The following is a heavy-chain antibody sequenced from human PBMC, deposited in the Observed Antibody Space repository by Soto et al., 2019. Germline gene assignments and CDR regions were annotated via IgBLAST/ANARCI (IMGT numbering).Heavy chain of an antibody. CDR1: GFIFSDYA. CDR3: ARDRHGSDWYTYYFYTLAV. D-gene: IGHD6-13*01. J-gene: IGHJ6*02. Sequence: GSLRLSCAASGFIFSDYAMTWVRQAPGKGLEWVSGISGSGESIYYADSVEGRFTISRDNSKNTLYLQMNSLRGEDTAVYYCARDRHGSDWYTYYFYTLAVWGQGTTVTV. CDR2: ISGSGESI. V-gene: IGHV3-23*01.